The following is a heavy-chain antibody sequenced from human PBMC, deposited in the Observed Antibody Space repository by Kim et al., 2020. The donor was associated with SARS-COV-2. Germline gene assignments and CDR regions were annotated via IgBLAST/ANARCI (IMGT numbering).Heavy chain of an antibody. CDR1: GGSVSSSGYY. Sequence: SETLSLTCTVSGGSVSSSGYYWTWIRQAPGKGLEWIGSIYFSGTTNYNPSLKSRVTISVDTSKNQFSLKLSSVTAAHTAVYYCARDKYYYDSDGYYAYYFDYWGQGTLVTVSS. CDR2: IYFSGTT. J-gene: IGHJ4*02. V-gene: IGHV4-61*08. D-gene: IGHD3-22*01. CDR3: ARDKYYYDSDGYYAYYFDY.